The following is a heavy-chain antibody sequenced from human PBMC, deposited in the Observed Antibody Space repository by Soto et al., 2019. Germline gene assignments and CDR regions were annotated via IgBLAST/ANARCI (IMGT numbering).Heavy chain of an antibody. CDR1: GYSFTSYW. CDR2: IYPGDSDT. J-gene: IGHJ4*02. V-gene: IGHV5-51*01. Sequence: GESLKISCQGSGYSFTSYWIGWVRQMPGKGLEWMGIIYPGDSDTRYSPSFQGQVTISADKSISTAYLQWRSLKASDTAMYYCARRMVRGVITAAFDYWGQGTLVTVSS. D-gene: IGHD3-10*01. CDR3: ARRMVRGVITAAFDY.